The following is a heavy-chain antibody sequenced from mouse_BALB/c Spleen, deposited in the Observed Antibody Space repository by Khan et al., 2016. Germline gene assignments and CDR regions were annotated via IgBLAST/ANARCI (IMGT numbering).Heavy chain of an antibody. V-gene: IGHV9-3-1*01. CDR1: GYTFTNFG. CDR2: INTYTGEP. J-gene: IGHJ4*01. CDR3: ARLGRGYAMDY. Sequence: QIQLVQSGPELKKPGETVKISCKAPGYTFTNFGMNWVKQAPGKGLKWMGWINTYTGEPTYADDFKGRFAFSLETSASTAYLQINNLKNEDTATXFCARLGRGYAMDYWGQGTSVTVSS.